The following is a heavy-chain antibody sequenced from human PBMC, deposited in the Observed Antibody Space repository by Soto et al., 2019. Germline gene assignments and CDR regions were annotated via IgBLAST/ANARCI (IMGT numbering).Heavy chain of an antibody. CDR2: IYYSGST. CDR3: ARHPKRRGSVVVVAATPDYYYYMDV. V-gene: IGHV4-39*01. Sequence: TSETLSHTCTFSGFSISSSSYYWGWIRQPPGKGLEWIGSIYYSGSTYYNPSLKSRVTISVDTSKNQFSLKLSSVTAADTAVYYCARHPKRRGSVVVVAATPDYYYYMDVWGKGTTVTVSS. CDR1: GFSISSSSYY. D-gene: IGHD2-15*01. J-gene: IGHJ6*03.